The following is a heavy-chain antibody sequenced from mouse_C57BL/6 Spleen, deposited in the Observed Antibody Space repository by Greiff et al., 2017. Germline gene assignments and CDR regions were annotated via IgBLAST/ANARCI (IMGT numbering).Heavy chain of an antibody. Sequence: EVKFEESGGDLVKPGGSLKLSCAASGFTFSSYGMSWVRQTPDKRLEWVATISSGGSYTYYPDSVKGRFTISRDNAKHTLYLQMSSLKSEDTAMYYCARRLTTVNYFDYWGQGTTLTVSS. CDR2: ISSGGSYT. CDR1: GFTFSSYG. CDR3: ARRLTTVNYFDY. J-gene: IGHJ2*01. V-gene: IGHV5-6*02. D-gene: IGHD1-1*01.